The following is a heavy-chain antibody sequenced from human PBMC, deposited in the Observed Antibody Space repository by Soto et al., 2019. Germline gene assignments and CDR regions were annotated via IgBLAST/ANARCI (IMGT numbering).Heavy chain of an antibody. CDR1: GFTFSSYS. V-gene: IGHV3-48*02. D-gene: IGHD6-6*01. Sequence: GGSLRLSCAASGFTFSSYSMNWVRQAPGKGLEWVSYISSSSSTIYYADSVKGRFTISRDNAKNSLYLQMNSLRDEDTAVYYCARKEYSSSGYGMDVWGQGTTVTVSS. CDR2: ISSSSSTI. CDR3: ARKEYSSSGYGMDV. J-gene: IGHJ6*02.